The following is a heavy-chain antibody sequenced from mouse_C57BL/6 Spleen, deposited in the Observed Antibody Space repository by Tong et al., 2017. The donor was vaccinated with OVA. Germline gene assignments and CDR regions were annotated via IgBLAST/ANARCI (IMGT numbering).Heavy chain of an antibody. CDR1: GFTFSSYG. Sequence: EVQLQESGGDLVKPGGSLKVSCAASGFTFSSYGMSWVRQTPDKRLEWVASISYGGGYTYYPDSVKGRFTISRDNAKNTLYLQMSSLKSEDSAMYYCIRRERYDAWFAYWGQGTLVTVSA. D-gene: IGHD2-14*01. CDR2: ISYGGGYT. CDR3: IRRERYDAWFAY. V-gene: IGHV5-6*01. J-gene: IGHJ3*01.